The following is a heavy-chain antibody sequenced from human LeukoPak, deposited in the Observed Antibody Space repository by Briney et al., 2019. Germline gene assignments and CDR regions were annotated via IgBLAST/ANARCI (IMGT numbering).Heavy chain of an antibody. D-gene: IGHD3-10*01. CDR1: GYIFTSYG. CDR3: ARSVPYYYGSGRSGYYYYYMDV. V-gene: IGHV1-18*01. Sequence: ASVKVSCKASGYIFTSYGISWVRQAPGQGLEWMGWISVYNGNTNYEQKLQGRVIMTTDTSTSTAYMELRSLRSDDTAVYYCARSVPYYYGSGRSGYYYYYMDVWGKGTTVTVSS. J-gene: IGHJ6*03. CDR2: ISVYNGNT.